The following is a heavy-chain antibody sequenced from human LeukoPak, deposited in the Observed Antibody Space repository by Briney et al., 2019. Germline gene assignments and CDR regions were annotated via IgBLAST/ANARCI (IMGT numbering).Heavy chain of an antibody. CDR3: ARKDPRGWLHDY. D-gene: IGHD5-24*01. V-gene: IGHV3-30*02. J-gene: IGHJ4*02. CDR1: GFTFSNYG. Sequence: GGSLRLSCAASGFTFSNYGMHWVRQAPGKGLGWVALIPFDGSNEHYADSVKGRFTISRDNSKNTLYLQMNSLRAEDTAVYYCARKDPRGWLHDYWGQGTLVTVSS. CDR2: IPFDGSNE.